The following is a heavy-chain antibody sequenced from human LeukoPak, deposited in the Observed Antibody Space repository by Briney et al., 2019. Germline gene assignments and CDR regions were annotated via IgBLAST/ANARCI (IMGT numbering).Heavy chain of an antibody. CDR3: ARAETIQTYFDY. J-gene: IGHJ4*02. V-gene: IGHV3-21*01. D-gene: IGHD1-1*01. CDR2: ISSSSSYI. CDR1: GFTFCSYS. Sequence: PGGSLRLSCAASGFTFCSYSMNWVRQAPGKGLEWVSSISSSSSYIYYADSVKGRFTISRDNAKNSLYLQMNSLRAEDTAVYYCARAETIQTYFDYWGQGTLVTVSS.